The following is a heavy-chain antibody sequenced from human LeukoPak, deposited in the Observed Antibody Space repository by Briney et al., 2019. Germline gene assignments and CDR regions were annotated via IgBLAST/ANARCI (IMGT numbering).Heavy chain of an antibody. D-gene: IGHD3-10*01. CDR2: IYYSGST. V-gene: IGHV4-39*07. CDR3: ARGLGGSPRKI. CDR1: GGSISSSSYY. J-gene: IGHJ4*02. Sequence: RPSETLSLTCTVSGGSISSSSYYWGWIRQPPGKGLEWIGSIYYSGSTYYNPSLKSRVTISVDTSKNQFSLKLSSVTAADTAVYYCARGLGGSPRKIWGQGTLVTVSS.